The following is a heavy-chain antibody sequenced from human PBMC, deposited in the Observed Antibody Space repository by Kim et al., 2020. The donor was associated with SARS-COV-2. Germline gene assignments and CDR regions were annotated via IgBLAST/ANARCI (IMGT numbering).Heavy chain of an antibody. J-gene: IGHJ4*02. CDR3: ARHPLQWLVQFDY. Sequence: SETLSLTCTVSGGSISSSSYYWGWIRQPPGKGLEWIGSIYYSGSTYYNPSLKSRVTISADTSKNQFSLKLSSVTAADTAVYYCARHPLQWLVQFDYWGQGTLVTVSS. CDR2: IYYSGST. V-gene: IGHV4-39*01. CDR1: GGSISSSSYY. D-gene: IGHD6-19*01.